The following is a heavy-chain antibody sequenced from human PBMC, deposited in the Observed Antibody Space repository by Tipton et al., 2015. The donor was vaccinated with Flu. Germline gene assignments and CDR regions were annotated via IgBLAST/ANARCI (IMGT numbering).Heavy chain of an antibody. Sequence: SLRLSCAVSGFTLTRYEMNWVRLAPGKGLEWVSYISSSGSTISYADSVKGRFTISRDNAKKSLYLQMNSLRAEDTAVYYCASLTGDDYRGQGTLVTVSS. D-gene: IGHD7-27*01. CDR2: ISSSGSTI. V-gene: IGHV3-48*03. CDR1: GFTLTRYE. J-gene: IGHJ4*02. CDR3: ASLTGDDY.